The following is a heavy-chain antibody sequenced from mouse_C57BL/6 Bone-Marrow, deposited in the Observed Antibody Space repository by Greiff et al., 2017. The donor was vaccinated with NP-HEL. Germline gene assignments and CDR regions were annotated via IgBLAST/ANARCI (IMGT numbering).Heavy chain of an antibody. CDR2: IYPRDGST. Sequence: VQLQQSGPELVKPGASVKLSCKASGYTFTSYDINWVKQRPGQGLEWIGWIYPRDGSTKYNEKFKGKATLTVDTSSSTAYMELHSLTSEDSAVYFCASSWTAPWFAYWGQGTLVTVSA. D-gene: IGHD3-3*01. CDR3: ASSWTAPWFAY. CDR1: GYTFTSYD. V-gene: IGHV1-85*01. J-gene: IGHJ3*01.